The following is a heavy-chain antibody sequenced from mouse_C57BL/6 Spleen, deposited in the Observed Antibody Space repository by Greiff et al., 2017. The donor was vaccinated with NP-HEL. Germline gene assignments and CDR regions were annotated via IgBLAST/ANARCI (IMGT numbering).Heavy chain of an antibody. D-gene: IGHD1-1*01. CDR3: ASTTVEFYYAMDY. Sequence: DVKLVESGGDLVKPGGSLKLSCAASGFTFSSYGMSWVRQTPDKRLEWVATISSGGSYTYYPDSVKGRFTISRDNAKNTLYLQMSSLESEDTAMYYCASTTVEFYYAMDYWVQGTSVTVSS. CDR1: GFTFSSYG. J-gene: IGHJ4*01. V-gene: IGHV5-6*02. CDR2: ISSGGSYT.